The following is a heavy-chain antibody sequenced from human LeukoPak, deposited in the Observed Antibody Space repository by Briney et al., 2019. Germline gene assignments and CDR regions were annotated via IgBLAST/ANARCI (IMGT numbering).Heavy chain of an antibody. CDR2: IYYSGST. V-gene: IGHV4-39*01. CDR3: ARLGDCSSTSCYSFGWFDP. D-gene: IGHD2-2*02. Sequence: SETLSLTCTVSGGSISSSSYYWGWIRQPPGKGLEWIGSIYYSGSTYYNPSLKSRVTISVDTSKNQFSLKLRSVTAADTAVYYCARLGDCSSTSCYSFGWFDPWGQGTLVTVSS. CDR1: GGSISSSSYY. J-gene: IGHJ5*02.